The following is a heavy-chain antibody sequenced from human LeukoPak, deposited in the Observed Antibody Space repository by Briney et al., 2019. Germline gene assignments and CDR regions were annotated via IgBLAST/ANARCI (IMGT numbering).Heavy chain of an antibody. D-gene: IGHD2-2*02. CDR3: ARDDSIRPHSY. Sequence: ASGKVSCKASGYTFTSYGISWVRQAPGQGLEWMGWISAYNGNTNYAQKLQGTVTITTDPPTRTAYVELRSLRSDDTAVYYCARDDSIRPHSYWGQGTLVTVSS. V-gene: IGHV1-18*01. J-gene: IGHJ4*02. CDR2: ISAYNGNT. CDR1: GYTFTSYG.